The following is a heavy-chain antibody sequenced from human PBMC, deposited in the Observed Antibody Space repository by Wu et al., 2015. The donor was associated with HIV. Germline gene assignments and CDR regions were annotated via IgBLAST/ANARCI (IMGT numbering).Heavy chain of an antibody. D-gene: IGHD2-2*01. J-gene: IGHJ1*01. V-gene: IGHV1-69*12. CDR2: IIPIFGTA. CDR3: ARVGYCSSTSCYAEYFQH. Sequence: QVQLVQSGAEVKKPGSSVKVSCKASGGTFSSYAISWVRQAPGQGLEWMGGIIPIFGTANYAQKFQGRVTITADESTSTAYMELSSLRSEDTAVYYCARVGYCSSTSCYAEYFQHWGQGTLVHRLL. CDR1: GGTFSSYA.